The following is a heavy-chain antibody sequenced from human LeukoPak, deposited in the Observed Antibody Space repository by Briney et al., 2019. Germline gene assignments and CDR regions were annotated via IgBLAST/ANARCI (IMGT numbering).Heavy chain of an antibody. CDR1: GFIFRNYG. V-gene: IGHV3-23*01. CDR2: VSPNGETA. D-gene: IGHD5-12*01. J-gene: IGHJ6*03. CDR3: AKDGDYSGFPKPYYYFYMDV. Sequence: GGSLRLSCAASGFIFRNYGMNWVRQPPGKGLEWVSGVSPNGETAYYADSVKGRFTISRDNSKNTVYLQVRSLRAEDTAVYYCAKDGDYSGFPKPYYYFYMDVWGKGTTVTISS.